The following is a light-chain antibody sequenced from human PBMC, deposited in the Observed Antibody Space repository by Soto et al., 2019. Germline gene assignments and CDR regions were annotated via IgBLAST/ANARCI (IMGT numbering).Light chain of an antibody. J-gene: IGLJ1*01. V-gene: IGLV1-40*01. CDR2: RNT. CDR1: SSNIGAGYD. Sequence: QSVLTQPPSVSGAPGQRVTISCTGSSSNIGAGYDVHWYQQPPETAPKLLIYRNTNRPSGVPDRFSGSKSGTSASLAITGLQAEDEADYYCQSYDGSLTAVYVFGTGTKVTVL. CDR3: QSYDGSLTAVYV.